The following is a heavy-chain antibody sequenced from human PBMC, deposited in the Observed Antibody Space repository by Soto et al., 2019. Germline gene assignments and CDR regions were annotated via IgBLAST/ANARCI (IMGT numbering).Heavy chain of an antibody. CDR2: ISAYNGNT. J-gene: IGHJ6*02. CDR1: GYTFTSYG. Sequence: QVQLVQSGAEVKKPGASVRVSCKASGYTFTSYGISWVRQAPGQGLEWMGWISAYNGNTNYAQKLQGRVTMTTDTSTSTAYMELRSLRSDDMAVYYSARAYCSGGSCRILDYYGMDVWGQGTTVTVSS. D-gene: IGHD2-15*01. CDR3: ARAYCSGGSCRILDYYGMDV. V-gene: IGHV1-18*03.